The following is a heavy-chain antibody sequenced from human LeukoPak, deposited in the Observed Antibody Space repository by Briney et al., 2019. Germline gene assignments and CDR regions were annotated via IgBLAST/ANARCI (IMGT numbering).Heavy chain of an antibody. J-gene: IGHJ6*02. CDR3: ASEIRETVFTRHHYYGIDV. CDR2: IGTVDDT. V-gene: IGHV3-13*01. CDR1: GFTFSTYD. D-gene: IGHD1-1*01. Sequence: GGSLRLSCAASGFTFSTYDMHWVRQVTGKGLEWVSAIGTVDDTYYLGSVKGRFTISRENAKNVLYLQMSSLRVEDTAVYYCASEIRETVFTRHHYYGIDVWGQGTTVTVSS.